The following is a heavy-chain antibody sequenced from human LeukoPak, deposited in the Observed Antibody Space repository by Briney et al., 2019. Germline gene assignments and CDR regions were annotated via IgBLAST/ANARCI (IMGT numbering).Heavy chain of an antibody. J-gene: IGHJ3*02. D-gene: IGHD3-22*01. CDR1: GYSFTSYW. V-gene: IGHV5-51*01. Sequence: GESLKISCKGSGYSFTSYWIGWVRQMPGKGLEWMGIIYPGDSDTRYSPSFQGQVTISADKSISTAYLQWSSLKASDTAMYYCAGTSPTYDSSGYLSAFDIWGQGTMVTVSS. CDR2: IYPGDSDT. CDR3: AGTSPTYDSSGYLSAFDI.